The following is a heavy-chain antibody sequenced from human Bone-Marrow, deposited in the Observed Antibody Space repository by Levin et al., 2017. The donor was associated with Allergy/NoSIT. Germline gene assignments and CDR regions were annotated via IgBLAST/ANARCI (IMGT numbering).Heavy chain of an antibody. D-gene: IGHD1-26*01. CDR2: ITSSSTYI. J-gene: IGHJ4*02. CDR1: GFTFSRYA. CDR3: ASGGGSYNY. Sequence: TGGSLRLSCAASGFTFSRYAMNWVRQSPGKGLEWIASITSSSTYINYADSVKGRFTISRDNAKKSLDLQMSSLRGEDSAVYYCASGGGSYNYWGQGTLVTVSS. V-gene: IGHV3-21*01.